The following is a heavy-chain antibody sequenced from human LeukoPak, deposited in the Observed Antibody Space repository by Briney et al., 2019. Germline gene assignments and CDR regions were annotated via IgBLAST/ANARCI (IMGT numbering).Heavy chain of an antibody. J-gene: IGHJ4*02. D-gene: IGHD2-8*01. CDR1: GFPFNMFA. Sequence: GGSLRLSCTGSGFPFNMFAMNGVRQAPGQGVERVSGISRGGEKRKYADSVKGGFTVSRHASKNMVFLQINDLRPEDTAVYYCAKEQRIRHCSEGVCIEGYYFDYWGQGALVSVSS. CDR2: ISRGGEKR. CDR3: AKEQRIRHCSEGVCIEGYYFDY. V-gene: IGHV3-23*01.